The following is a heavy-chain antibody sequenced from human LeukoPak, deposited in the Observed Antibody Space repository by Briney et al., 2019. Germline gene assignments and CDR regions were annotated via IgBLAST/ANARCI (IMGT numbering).Heavy chain of an antibody. Sequence: SETLSLTCTVSGGSISSSSYYWGWIRQPPGKGLEWIGSIYYSGSTYYNPSLKSRVTISVDTSKNQFSLKLSSVAAADTAVYYCARVSRGDYYDSSGQSYDYWGQGTLVTVSS. J-gene: IGHJ4*02. D-gene: IGHD3-22*01. CDR1: GGSISSSSYY. CDR3: ARVSRGDYYDSSGQSYDY. V-gene: IGHV4-39*07. CDR2: IYYSGST.